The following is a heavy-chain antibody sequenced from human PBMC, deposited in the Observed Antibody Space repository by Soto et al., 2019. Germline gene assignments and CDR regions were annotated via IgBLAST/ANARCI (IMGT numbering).Heavy chain of an antibody. CDR3: ARHFYGWGTYHLTIEY. V-gene: IGHV5-10-1*01. D-gene: IGHD3-10*01. CDR1: GYSFTGYW. J-gene: IGHJ4*02. Sequence: EVQLVQSGAEVKKPGESLRISCTGSGYSFTGYWISWVRQMPGKGLEWVGRIDPSDSYTYYSPSFQGHVIMLADKSINTAYLQWSSLKASDTAMYYCARHFYGWGTYHLTIEYWGQGTLVTVSS. CDR2: IDPSDSYT.